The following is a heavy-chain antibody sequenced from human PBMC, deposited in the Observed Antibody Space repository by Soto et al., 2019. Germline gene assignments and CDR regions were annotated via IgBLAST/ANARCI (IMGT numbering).Heavy chain of an antibody. CDR2: ISYSGSSI. Sequence: ETLSLTCTVSGGSINLYYWSWLRQPPGKGLEWVASISYSGSSINYSPSLKSRLTISVDTSNNQFSLKVNSVTASDTAVYYCARRQAGDYGHWFYSWGQGILVTVSS. V-gene: IGHV4-59*08. D-gene: IGHD4-17*01. CDR3: ARRQAGDYGHWFYS. CDR1: GGSINLYY. J-gene: IGHJ5*01.